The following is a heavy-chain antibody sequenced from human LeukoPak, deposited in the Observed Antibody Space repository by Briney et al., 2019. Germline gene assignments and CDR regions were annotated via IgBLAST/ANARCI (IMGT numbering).Heavy chain of an antibody. D-gene: IGHD5-18*01. CDR1: GGTFSSYA. V-gene: IGHV1-69*04. Sequence: ASVKVSCKASGGTFSSYAISWVRQAPGQGREWMGRIIPILGIANYAQKFQGRVTITADKSTSTAYMELSSLRSEDTAVYYCARDIDVDTASERGPTDDYWGQGTLVTVSS. J-gene: IGHJ4*02. CDR3: ARDIDVDTASERGPTDDY. CDR2: IIPILGIA.